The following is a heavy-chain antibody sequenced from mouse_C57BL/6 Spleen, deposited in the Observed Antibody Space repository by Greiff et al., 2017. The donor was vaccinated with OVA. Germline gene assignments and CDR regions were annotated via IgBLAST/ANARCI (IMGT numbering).Heavy chain of an antibody. CDR1: GYTFTEYT. Sequence: QVQLQQSGAELVKPGASVKLSCKASGYTFTEYTIHWVKQRSGQGLEWIGWFYPGSGSIKYNEKFKDKATLTADKSSSTVYMELSRLTSEDSAVYVCAGDEDYGKAMDYWGQGTSVTVSS. CDR2: FYPGSGSI. J-gene: IGHJ4*01. V-gene: IGHV1-62-2*01. D-gene: IGHD2-1*01. CDR3: AGDEDYGKAMDY.